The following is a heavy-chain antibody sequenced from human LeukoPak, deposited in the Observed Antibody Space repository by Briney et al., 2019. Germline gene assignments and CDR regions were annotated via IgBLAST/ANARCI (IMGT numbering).Heavy chain of an antibody. CDR3: ASSGPPDYDSRGYYKNFDY. CDR2: INHSGST. V-gene: IGHV4-34*01. CDR1: GGSFSGYY. Sequence: SETLSLTCAVYGGSFSGYYWSWIRQPPGKGLEWIGEINHSGSTNYNPSLKSRVTISVDTSKNQFSLKLSSVTAADTAVYYCASSGPPDYDSRGYYKNFDYWGQGTLVTVSS. D-gene: IGHD3-22*01. J-gene: IGHJ4*02.